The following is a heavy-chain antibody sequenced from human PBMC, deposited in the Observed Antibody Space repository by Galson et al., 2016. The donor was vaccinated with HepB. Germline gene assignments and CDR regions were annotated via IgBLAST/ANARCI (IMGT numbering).Heavy chain of an antibody. CDR3: TRDMWTQLWSLFDY. V-gene: IGHV4-39*07. D-gene: IGHD5-18*01. J-gene: IGHJ4*02. CDR1: GGSFNTGSNY. Sequence: SETLSLTCTVSGGSFNTGSNYWGWIRQPPGKGLEWIGSFSHSGNTYYNPSLKSRVTILVDRSKNQFSLKLNSVTAADTAVYYCTRDMWTQLWSLFDYWGQGILVIVSS. CDR2: FSHSGNT.